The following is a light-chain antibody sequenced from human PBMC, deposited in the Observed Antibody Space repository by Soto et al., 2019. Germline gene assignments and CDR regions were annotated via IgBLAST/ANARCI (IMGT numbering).Light chain of an antibody. CDR2: GAS. Sequence: EIVLTQSPGTLSLSPGERATLSCRASQSVSSSYLAWYQQKPGQAPRLLIYGASSRATGIPDRFSGSGSGTDFTLTISGLEPEDFAVYYCQQYCSSPRTFGRGTKVEIK. J-gene: IGKJ1*01. CDR1: QSVSSSY. V-gene: IGKV3-20*01. CDR3: QQYCSSPRT.